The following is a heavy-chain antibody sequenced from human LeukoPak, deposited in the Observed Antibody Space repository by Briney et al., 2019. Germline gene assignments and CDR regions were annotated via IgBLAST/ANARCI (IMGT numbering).Heavy chain of an antibody. CDR1: GGSISSYY. CDR3: ARGRRYDLRYYYYGMDV. D-gene: IGHD3-9*01. CDR2: IYYSGST. V-gene: IGHV4-59*01. Sequence: SETLSLTCTVSGGSISSYYWSWIRQPPGKGLEWIGYIYYSGSTNYNPSLKSRVTISVDTSKNQFSLKLSSETAADTAVYYCARGRRYDLRYYYYGMDVWGQGTTVTVSS. J-gene: IGHJ6*02.